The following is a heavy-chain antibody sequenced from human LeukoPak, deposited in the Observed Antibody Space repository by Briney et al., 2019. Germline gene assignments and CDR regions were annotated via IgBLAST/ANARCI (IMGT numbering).Heavy chain of an antibody. CDR1: GFTFSNYG. CDR3: AKDPGPSASGTYDY. Sequence: GGSLRLSCAASGFTFSNYGMHWVRQAPGKGPEWVAVIWHGGSSPDYADSVKGRFTISRDDSKNTLYLQMNSLRTEDTAVYYCAKDPGPSASGTYDYWGQGTLVTVSS. CDR2: IWHGGSSP. V-gene: IGHV3-30*02. D-gene: IGHD3-10*01. J-gene: IGHJ4*02.